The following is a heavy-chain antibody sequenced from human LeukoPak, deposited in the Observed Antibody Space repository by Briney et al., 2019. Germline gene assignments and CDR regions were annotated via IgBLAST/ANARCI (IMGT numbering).Heavy chain of an antibody. CDR3: ATVGYGYNYFDY. D-gene: IGHD5-24*01. Sequence: GAPVKVSCKVSGYTLTELSMHWVRQAPGNGLWWMGGFDPEDGETIYAQKFQGRVTMTEDTSTDKAYMVLSSLRSEATAVYYCATVGYGYNYFDYWGQGTLVTVSS. V-gene: IGHV1-24*01. CDR1: GYTLTELS. CDR2: FDPEDGET. J-gene: IGHJ4*02.